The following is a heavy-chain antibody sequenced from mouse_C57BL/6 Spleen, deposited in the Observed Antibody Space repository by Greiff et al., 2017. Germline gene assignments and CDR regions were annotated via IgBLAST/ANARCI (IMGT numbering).Heavy chain of an antibody. CDR2: IDPSDSST. CDR1: GYTFTSYW. Sequence: QVQLQQPGAELVRPGTSVKLSCKASGYTFTSYWMHWVKQRPGQGLEWIGVIDPSDSSTNYNQKFKGKATLTVDTSSSPAYMQLSSLTSEDSAVYYCANYYGSSYAMDYWGQGTSVTVSS. J-gene: IGHJ4*01. V-gene: IGHV1-59*01. CDR3: ANYYGSSYAMDY. D-gene: IGHD1-1*01.